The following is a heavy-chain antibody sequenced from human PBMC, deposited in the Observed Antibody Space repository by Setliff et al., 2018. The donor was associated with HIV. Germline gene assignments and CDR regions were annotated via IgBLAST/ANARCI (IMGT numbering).Heavy chain of an antibody. CDR2: IYSNGRT. Sequence: PSETLSLTCTVSGGSITSGSYYWSWIRQPAGKGLEWIGRIYSNGRTTHNPSLKSRVTISRDTSNNQLSLNLSSVTAADTAVYYCARWGETTGIKAFDLWGQGTMVTVSS. CDR1: GGSITSGSYY. J-gene: IGHJ3*01. CDR3: ARWGETTGIKAFDL. V-gene: IGHV4-61*02. D-gene: IGHD1-1*01.